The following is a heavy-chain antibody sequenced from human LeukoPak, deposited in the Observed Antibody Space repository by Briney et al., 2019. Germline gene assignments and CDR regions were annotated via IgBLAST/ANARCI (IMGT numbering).Heavy chain of an antibody. V-gene: IGHV3-23*01. CDR1: GFTFSSYA. CDR2: ISGSGGST. CDR3: ARAYSSGSTFHPDY. J-gene: IGHJ4*02. Sequence: GGSLRLSCVASGFTFSSYAMSWVRQAPGKGLEWVSAISGSGGSTYYADSVKGRFTISRDNSKNTLYLQMNSLRGEDTAVYYCARAYSSGSTFHPDYWGQGTLVTVSS. D-gene: IGHD3-10*01.